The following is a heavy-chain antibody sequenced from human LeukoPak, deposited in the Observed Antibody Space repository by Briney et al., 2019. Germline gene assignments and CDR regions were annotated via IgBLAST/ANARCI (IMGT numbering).Heavy chain of an antibody. D-gene: IGHD1-26*01. J-gene: IGHJ5*02. CDR2: ISRRSTYI. CDR1: GFTVSNYT. Sequence: GGSLRLSCAASGFTVSNYTTNWVRQPPGKGLEWVSSISRRSTYIYYADSVKGRFTISKDNAKNSLYLQMDSLRAEDTAVYYCARAQVGYNWFDPWGQGTLVTVSS. CDR3: ARAQVGYNWFDP. V-gene: IGHV3-21*01.